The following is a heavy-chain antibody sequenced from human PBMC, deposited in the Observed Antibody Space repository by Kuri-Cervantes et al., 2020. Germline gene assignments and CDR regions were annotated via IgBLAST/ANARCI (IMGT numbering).Heavy chain of an antibody. CDR3: TSDKTTAFDY. Sequence: GGSLRLSCAASGFTFSSYAMSWVRQAPGKGLEWVSVIYSCGSTYYADSVKGRFTISRDNSKNTLYLQMNSLRAEDTAVYYCTSDKTTAFDYWGQGTLVTVSS. CDR2: IYSCGST. V-gene: IGHV3-66*01. CDR1: GFTFSSYA. D-gene: IGHD4-17*01. J-gene: IGHJ4*02.